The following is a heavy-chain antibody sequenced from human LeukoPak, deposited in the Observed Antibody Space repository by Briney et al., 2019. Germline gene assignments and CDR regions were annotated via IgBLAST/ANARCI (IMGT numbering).Heavy chain of an antibody. CDR3: ARDYVWGSSESDY. Sequence: GGSLRLSCAASGFTFSSYSTNWVRQAPGKGLEWVSSISSSSSYIYYADSVKGRFTISRDNAKNSLYLQMNSLRAEDTCIYYCARDYVWGSSESDYWGQGTLVTVSS. V-gene: IGHV3-21*01. CDR2: ISSSSSYI. J-gene: IGHJ4*02. D-gene: IGHD7-27*01. CDR1: GFTFSSYS.